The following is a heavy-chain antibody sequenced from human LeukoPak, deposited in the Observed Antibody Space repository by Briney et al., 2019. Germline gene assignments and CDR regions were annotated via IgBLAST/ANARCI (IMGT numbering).Heavy chain of an antibody. Sequence: ASVKVSCKASGGTFSSYAISWVRQAPGQGLEWMGWISAYNGNTNYAQKLQGRVTMTTDTSTSTAYMELRSLRSDDTAVYYCARKYYYDSSGYAGAFDIWGQGTMVTVSS. CDR3: ARKYYYDSSGYAGAFDI. CDR1: GGTFSSYA. D-gene: IGHD3-22*01. V-gene: IGHV1-18*01. CDR2: ISAYNGNT. J-gene: IGHJ3*02.